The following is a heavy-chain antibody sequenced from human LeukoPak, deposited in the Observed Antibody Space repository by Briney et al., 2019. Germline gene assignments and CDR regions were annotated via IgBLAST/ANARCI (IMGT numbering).Heavy chain of an antibody. Sequence: ASVKVSCKASRYTFTSYYMHWVRQAPGQGLEWMGIINPSGGSTGYAQKFQGKVTMTRDTSTSTVYMELSSLRSEDTAVYYCARVPSSGWVDYFDYWGQGTLVTVSA. CDR2: INPSGGST. CDR3: ARVPSSGWVDYFDY. CDR1: RYTFTSYY. J-gene: IGHJ4*02. V-gene: IGHV1-46*01. D-gene: IGHD6-19*01.